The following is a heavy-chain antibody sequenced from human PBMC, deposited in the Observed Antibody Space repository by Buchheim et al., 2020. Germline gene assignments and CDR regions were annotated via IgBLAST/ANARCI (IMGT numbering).Heavy chain of an antibody. CDR2: IYYSGST. CDR3: ASGRDTAMVGGYYYYGMDV. Sequence: QVQLQESGPGLVKPSQTLSLTCTVSGGSISSGDYYWSWIRQPPGKGLEWIGYIYYSGSTYYKPSLKSRVTISVDTSKNQFSLKLSSVTAADTAVYYCASGRDTAMVGGYYYYGMDVWGQGTT. CDR1: GGSISSGDYY. J-gene: IGHJ6*02. D-gene: IGHD5-18*01. V-gene: IGHV4-30-4*01.